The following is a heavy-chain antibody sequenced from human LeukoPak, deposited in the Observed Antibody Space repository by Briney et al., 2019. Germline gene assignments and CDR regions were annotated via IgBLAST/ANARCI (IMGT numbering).Heavy chain of an antibody. J-gene: IGHJ4*02. Sequence: PSETLSLTCTVSGGSISTYYWSWIRQPPGKGLEWIGYIYYSGSTNYNPSLKSRITISVDTSRNQFSLNLSSVTAADTAVYYCARGTVQMGMGERYFDNWGQGTLVTVSP. D-gene: IGHD1-1*01. CDR2: IYYSGST. V-gene: IGHV4-59*01. CDR3: ARGTVQMGMGERYFDN. CDR1: GGSISTYY.